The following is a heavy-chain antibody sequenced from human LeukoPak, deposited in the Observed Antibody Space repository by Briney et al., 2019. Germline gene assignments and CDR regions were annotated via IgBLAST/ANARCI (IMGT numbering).Heavy chain of an antibody. J-gene: IGHJ4*02. D-gene: IGHD3-3*01. V-gene: IGHV4-39*07. Sequence: SETLSLTCTVSGGSISSSSYYWGWIRQPPGKGLEWIGSIYYSGSTYYNPSLKSRVTISVDTSKNQFSLKLNSVTAAGTAVYYCARGLAIWSGYWAHWGQGTLVTVSS. CDR1: GGSISSSSYY. CDR3: ARGLAIWSGYWAH. CDR2: IYYSGST.